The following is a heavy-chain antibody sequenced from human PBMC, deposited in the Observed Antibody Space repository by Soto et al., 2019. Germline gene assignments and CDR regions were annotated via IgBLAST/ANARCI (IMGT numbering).Heavy chain of an antibody. CDR1: GFTFSSYA. CDR3: AKGFRSGPGYYDFWSGSNTPYYFDY. J-gene: IGHJ4*02. V-gene: IGHV3-23*01. D-gene: IGHD3-3*01. CDR2: ISGSGGST. Sequence: GGSLRLSCAASGFTFSSYAMSWVRQAPGKGLEWVSAISGSGGSTYYADSVKGRFSISRDNSKNTRYLQMNSLRAEDTAVYYCAKGFRSGPGYYDFWSGSNTPYYFDYWGQGTLVTVSS.